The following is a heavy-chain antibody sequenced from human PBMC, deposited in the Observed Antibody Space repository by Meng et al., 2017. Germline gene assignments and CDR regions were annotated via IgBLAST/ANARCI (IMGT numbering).Heavy chain of an antibody. Sequence: GELGQAGGEVKKPGSSVKVSYKDSGGTFSSYAISWVRQAPGQGLEWMGGIIPIFGTANYAQKFQGRVTITADESTSTAYMELSSLRSEDTAVYYCARDYGDYAWIAKRWFDPWGQGTLVTVSS. D-gene: IGHD4-17*01. CDR2: IIPIFGTA. J-gene: IGHJ5*02. CDR1: GGTFSSYA. V-gene: IGHV1-69*01. CDR3: ARDYGDYAWIAKRWFDP.